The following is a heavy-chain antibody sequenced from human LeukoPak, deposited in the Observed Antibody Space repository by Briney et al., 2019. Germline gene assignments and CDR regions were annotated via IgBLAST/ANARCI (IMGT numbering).Heavy chain of an antibody. CDR1: GFTFSSDS. CDR2: ISSSSSYI. D-gene: IGHD6-13*01. V-gene: IGHV3-21*01. Sequence: GGSLRLSCAASGFTFSSDSMNWVRQAPGKGLEWVSSISSSSSYIYYADSVKGRFTISRDNVKNSLYLQMNSLRAEDTAVYYCARDQGQEPTSAAGAFDYWGQGTLVTVSS. J-gene: IGHJ4*02. CDR3: ARDQGQEPTSAAGAFDY.